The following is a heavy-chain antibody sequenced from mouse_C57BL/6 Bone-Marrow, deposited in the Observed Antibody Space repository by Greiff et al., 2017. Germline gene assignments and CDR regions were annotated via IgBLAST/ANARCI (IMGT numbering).Heavy chain of an antibody. Sequence: EESGPGLVKPSQSLSLTCSVTGYSITSGYYWNWIRQFPGNKLEWMGYISYDGSNNYNPSLKNRISITRDTSKNQFFLKLNSVTTEDTATYYCARVDSSGYGYAMDYWGQGTSVTVSS. CDR1: GYSITSGYY. V-gene: IGHV3-6*01. CDR3: ARVDSSGYGYAMDY. D-gene: IGHD3-2*02. J-gene: IGHJ4*01. CDR2: ISYDGSN.